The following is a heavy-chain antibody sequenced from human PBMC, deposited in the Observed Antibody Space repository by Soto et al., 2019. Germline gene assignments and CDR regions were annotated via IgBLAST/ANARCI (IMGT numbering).Heavy chain of an antibody. Sequence: GGSLRLSCAASGFTFSSYAMHWVRQAPGKGLEWVAVISYDGSNKYYADSVKGRFTISRDNSKNTLYLQMNSLRAEDTAVYYCARDHLRFLEWLSNGPSPYYYYGMDVWGQGTTVTVSS. CDR3: ARDHLRFLEWLSNGPSPYYYYGMDV. D-gene: IGHD3-3*01. J-gene: IGHJ6*02. CDR2: ISYDGSNK. V-gene: IGHV3-30-3*01. CDR1: GFTFSSYA.